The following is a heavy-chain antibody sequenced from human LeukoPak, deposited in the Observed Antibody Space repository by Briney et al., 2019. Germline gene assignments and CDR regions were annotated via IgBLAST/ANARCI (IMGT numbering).Heavy chain of an antibody. CDR2: ISFDGSNK. CDR3: ARGNTSPTYYYDSSGYVDY. CDR1: GFTFSSYG. V-gene: IGHV3-30*03. D-gene: IGHD3-22*01. Sequence: PGRSLRLSCAASGFTFSSYGMHSVRQAPGKGLEWVAVISFDGSNKYYADSVKGRFTISRDNSKNTLYLQMNSLRAEDTAVYYCARGNTSPTYYYDSSGYVDYWGQGTLVTVSS. J-gene: IGHJ4*02.